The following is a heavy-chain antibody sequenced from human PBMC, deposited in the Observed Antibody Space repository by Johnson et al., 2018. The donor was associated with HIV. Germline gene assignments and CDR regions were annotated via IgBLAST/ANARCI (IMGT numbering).Heavy chain of an antibody. V-gene: IGHV3-20*04. CDR1: GFTLHDYD. Sequence: VQVVESGGGVVRPGGSLRLSCAASGFTLHDYDMSWVRQAPGKGLEWVSGFYRNGGSTGYAASVKGRFTISRDNAKNSRYLQMNSLTVEDSALYYCARDPTTQNSRLTGDFGAFDIWGQGTMVTVSS. J-gene: IGHJ3*02. CDR2: FYRNGGST. CDR3: ARDPTTQNSRLTGDFGAFDI. D-gene: IGHD7-27*01.